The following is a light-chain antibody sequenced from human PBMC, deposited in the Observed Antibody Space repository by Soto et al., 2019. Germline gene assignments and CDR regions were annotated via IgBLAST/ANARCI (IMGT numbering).Light chain of an antibody. CDR3: QQYGGSPPNT. V-gene: IGKV3-20*01. Sequence: EVVLTQSPVTLSLSPGESATLSCRASQSLSNSYLAWYQQKPGQAPRLLIYGASSRATGIPDRFSGSGSGTDFTLTISRLEPEDFAVYYCQQYGGSPPNTFGQGTKLEIK. CDR1: QSLSNSY. CDR2: GAS. J-gene: IGKJ2*01.